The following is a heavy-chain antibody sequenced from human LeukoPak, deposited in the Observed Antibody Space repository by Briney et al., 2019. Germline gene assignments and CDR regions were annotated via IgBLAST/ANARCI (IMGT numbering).Heavy chain of an antibody. V-gene: IGHV6-1*01. CDR3: ARGQDITIFGVVKEDWFDP. CDR1: GDSVSSNSAG. CDR2: TYYRSKWYN. J-gene: IGHJ5*02. Sequence: SQTLSLTCAISGDSVSSNSAGWNWIRQSPSRGLEWLGRTYYRSKWYNDYAVSVKSRITINPDTSKNQFSLQLNSVTPEDTAVYYCARGQDITIFGVVKEDWFDPWGQGTLVTVSS. D-gene: IGHD3-3*01.